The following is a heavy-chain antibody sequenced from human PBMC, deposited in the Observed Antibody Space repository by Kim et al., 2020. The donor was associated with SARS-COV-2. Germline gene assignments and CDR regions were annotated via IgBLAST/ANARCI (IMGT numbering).Heavy chain of an antibody. J-gene: IGHJ4*02. D-gene: IGHD6-25*01. CDR1: GFTFSDSY. CDR2: ISSSGSYT. V-gene: IGHV3-11*06. CDR3: ARDREGAASFAY. Sequence: GGSLRLSCAASGFTFSDSYMTWIRQAPGKGLEWVSYISSSGSYTNYADSVKGRFTISRDNAKNSLNLQMNSLRADDTAVYYCARDREGAASFAYWGQGT.